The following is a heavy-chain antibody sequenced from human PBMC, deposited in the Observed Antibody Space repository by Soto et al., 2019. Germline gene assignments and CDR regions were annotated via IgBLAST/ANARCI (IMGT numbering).Heavy chain of an antibody. CDR2: IYCSGST. J-gene: IGHJ4*02. D-gene: IGHD6-6*01. CDR1: GGSISSYY. Sequence: SETLSLTCTVSGGSISSYYWSWIRQPPGKGLEWIGYIYCSGSTNYNPSLKSRVTISVDTSKNQFSLKLSSVTAADTAVYYCARMAAARPFYFDYWGQGTLVTVSS. CDR3: ARMAAARPFYFDY. V-gene: IGHV4-59*01.